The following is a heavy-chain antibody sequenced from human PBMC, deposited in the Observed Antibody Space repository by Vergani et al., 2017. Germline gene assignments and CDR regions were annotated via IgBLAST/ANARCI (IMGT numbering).Heavy chain of an antibody. CDR1: GFTFSGSA. CDR3: TRRGGVVTPFDY. Sequence: EVQLVESGGGLVQPGGSLKLSCAASGFTFSGSAMHWVRQASGKGLEWVGRIRSKANSYATAYAASVKGRFTISRDDSKNTAYLQMNSLKTEETAVYYCTRRGGVVTPFDYWGQGTLVTVSS. D-gene: IGHD3-3*01. J-gene: IGHJ4*02. CDR2: IRSKANSYAT. V-gene: IGHV3-73*01.